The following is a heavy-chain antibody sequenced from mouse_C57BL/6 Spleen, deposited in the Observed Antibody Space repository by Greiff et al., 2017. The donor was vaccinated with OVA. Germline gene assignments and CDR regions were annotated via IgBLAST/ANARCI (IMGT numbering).Heavy chain of an antibody. Sequence: DVHLVESGGDLVKPGGSLKLSCAASGFTFSSYGMSWVRQTPDKRLEWVATISSGGSYTYYPDSVKGRFTISRDNAKNTLYLQMSSLKSEDTAMYYCARHHYGHDGGTWFAYWGQGTLVTVSA. CDR2: ISSGGSYT. D-gene: IGHD2-14*01. CDR3: ARHHYGHDGGTWFAY. J-gene: IGHJ3*01. CDR1: GFTFSSYG. V-gene: IGHV5-6*01.